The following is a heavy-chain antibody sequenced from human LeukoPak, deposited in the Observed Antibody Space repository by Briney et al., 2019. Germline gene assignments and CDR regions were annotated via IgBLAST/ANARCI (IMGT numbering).Heavy chain of an antibody. V-gene: IGHV1-2*02. Sequence: GASVKVSCKASGYTFTGYYMHWVRQAPGQGLEWMGWINPNSGGTNYAQKFQGRVTMTRDTSISTAYMELSRLRSEDTAVYYCARDIGYSGYGFFDYWGQGTLVTVSS. CDR3: ARDIGYSGYGFFDY. J-gene: IGHJ4*02. CDR2: INPNSGGT. CDR1: GYTFTGYY. D-gene: IGHD5-12*01.